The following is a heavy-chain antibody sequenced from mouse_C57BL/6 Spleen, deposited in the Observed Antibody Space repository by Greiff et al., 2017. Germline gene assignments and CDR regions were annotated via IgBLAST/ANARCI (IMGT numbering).Heavy chain of an antibody. D-gene: IGHD1-1*01. V-gene: IGHV1-69*01. Sequence: VQLQQPGAELVMPGASVKLSCKASGYTFTSYWMHWVKQRPGQGLEWIGEIDPSDSYTNYNQKFKGKSTLTVDKSSSTAYMQLSSLTSEDSAVYYCARLGYGSSSYYFDYWGQGTTLTVSS. CDR3: ARLGYGSSSYYFDY. J-gene: IGHJ2*01. CDR2: IDPSDSYT. CDR1: GYTFTSYW.